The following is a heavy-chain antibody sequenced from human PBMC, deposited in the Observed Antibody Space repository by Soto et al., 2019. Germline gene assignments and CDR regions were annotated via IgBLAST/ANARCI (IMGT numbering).Heavy chain of an antibody. CDR2: ISAYNGNT. CDR3: ARRGDIVVVPAAPGENYYYYGMDV. V-gene: IGHV1-18*04. Sequence: XAVKVSCTASGYPFTSYGIIWVRQAPGQGLEWMGWISAYNGNTNYAQKLQGRVTMTTDTSTSTAYMELRSLRSDDTAVYYCARRGDIVVVPAAPGENYYYYGMDVSGQGTTVTV. CDR1: GYPFTSYG. J-gene: IGHJ6*02. D-gene: IGHD2-2*01.